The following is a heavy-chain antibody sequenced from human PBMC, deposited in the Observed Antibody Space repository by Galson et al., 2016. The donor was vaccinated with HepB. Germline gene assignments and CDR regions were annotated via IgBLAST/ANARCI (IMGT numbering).Heavy chain of an antibody. CDR3: ARVHSDSSGYPNYFDY. Sequence: SVKVSCKASGGTFGTSSISWLRQAPGQGLEWMGGIIPTFHTPSYAQRFQGRMTITADESTTTVYVDLSSLTSEDTAVYFCARVHSDSSGYPNYFDYWGQGTLVTVSS. V-gene: IGHV1-69*13. CDR1: GGTFGTSS. D-gene: IGHD3-22*01. J-gene: IGHJ4*02. CDR2: IIPTFHTP.